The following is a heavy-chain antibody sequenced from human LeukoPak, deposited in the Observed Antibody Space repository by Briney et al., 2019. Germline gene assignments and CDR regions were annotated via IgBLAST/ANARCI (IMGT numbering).Heavy chain of an antibody. D-gene: IGHD1-26*01. CDR3: ARYRRGSYSSDY. Sequence: GEALKISCKGSGYSFTSYWISWVRQIPGKGLEWMGRVDPSYSYTNYRPSFQGHVTISADKSISTAYLQWSSLKASDTAMYYCARYRRGSYSSDYWGQGTLVTVSS. CDR2: VDPSYSYT. V-gene: IGHV5-10-1*01. J-gene: IGHJ4*02. CDR1: GYSFTSYW.